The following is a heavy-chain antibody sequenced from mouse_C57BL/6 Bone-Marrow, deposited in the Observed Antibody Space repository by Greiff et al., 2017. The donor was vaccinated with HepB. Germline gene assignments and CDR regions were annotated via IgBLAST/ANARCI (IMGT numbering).Heavy chain of an antibody. CDR2: IRNKANGYTT. CDR1: GFTFTDYY. J-gene: IGHJ3*01. D-gene: IGHD2-12*01. Sequence: EVQGVESGGGLVQPGGSLSLSCAASGFTFTDYYMSWVRQPPGKALEWLGFIRNKANGYTTEYSASVKGRFTISRDNSQSILYLQMNALRAEDSATYYCARSYSPPPGFAYWGQGTLVTVSA. V-gene: IGHV7-3*01. CDR3: ARSYSPPPGFAY.